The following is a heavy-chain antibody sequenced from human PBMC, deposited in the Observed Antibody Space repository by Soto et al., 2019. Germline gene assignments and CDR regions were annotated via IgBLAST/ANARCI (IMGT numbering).Heavy chain of an antibody. CDR3: ATGPATAIDY. Sequence: GASMKVSRKASGYTFTSYAMHLVRQAPGQRLEWMGWINAGNGNTKYSQKFQGRVTITRDTSASTAYMELSSLRSEDTAVYYCATGPATAIDYWVQGTLVTVSS. CDR2: INAGNGNT. CDR1: GYTFTSYA. D-gene: IGHD5-12*01. J-gene: IGHJ4*02. V-gene: IGHV1-3*01.